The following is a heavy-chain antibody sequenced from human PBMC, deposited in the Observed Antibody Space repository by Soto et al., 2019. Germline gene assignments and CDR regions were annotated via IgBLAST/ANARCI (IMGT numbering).Heavy chain of an antibody. CDR1: GLTFSNYG. J-gene: IGHJ4*02. CDR2: IKQDGSEK. V-gene: IGHV3-7*01. D-gene: IGHD3-10*01. CDR3: ARGSYNSFDY. Sequence: PGGSLGLSCAASGLTFSNYGMNWVRQAPGKGLEWVANIKQDGSEKNYVASVKGRFTGSRDNARNSLHLQMSSLRAEDTAVYYCARGSYNSFDYWGQGTLVTVSS.